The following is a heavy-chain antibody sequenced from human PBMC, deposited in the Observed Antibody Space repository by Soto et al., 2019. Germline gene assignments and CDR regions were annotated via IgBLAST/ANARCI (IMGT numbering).Heavy chain of an antibody. D-gene: IGHD6-19*01. CDR3: ARGWYYYYGMDV. V-gene: IGHV4-39*01. Sequence: SETLSLTCTVSGGSISSSSYYGGWIRQPPGKGLEWIGSIYYSGSTYYNPSLKSRVTISVDTSKNQFSLKLSSVTAADTAVYYCARGWYYYYGMDVWGQGTTVTV. CDR2: IYYSGST. J-gene: IGHJ6*02. CDR1: GGSISSSSYY.